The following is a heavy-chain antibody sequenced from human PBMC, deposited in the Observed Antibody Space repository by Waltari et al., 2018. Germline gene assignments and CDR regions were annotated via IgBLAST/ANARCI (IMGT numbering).Heavy chain of an antibody. V-gene: IGHV4-34*02. Sequence: QVQLQQWGAGQLQPSETLSLTCAVYGGSFSGYYWGWIRQPPGKGLEWVGEIKHNGNRHYNPARRSGIERLVDTARSQFSLKVNSVTAADTAVYYCVRLEDCSGPGGNCYSGDSFALDVWGQGTTVTVSS. CDR1: GGSFSGYY. D-gene: IGHD2-15*01. J-gene: IGHJ6*02. CDR3: VRLEDCSGPGGNCYSGDSFALDV. CDR2: IKHNGNR.